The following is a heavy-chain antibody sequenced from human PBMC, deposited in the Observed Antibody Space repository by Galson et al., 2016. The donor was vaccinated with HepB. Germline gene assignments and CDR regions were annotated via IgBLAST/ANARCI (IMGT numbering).Heavy chain of an antibody. J-gene: IGHJ4*02. CDR1: GFTFDDYG. Sequence: SLRLSCAASGFTFDDYGMHWVRQAPGKGLEWVSGISWNSGSVGYADSVKGRFTISRDNAKNSLYLQTNSLRPEDTAVYYCAKGWVEWLVQDYFDYWGQGTLVTVSP. CDR3: AKGWVEWLVQDYFDY. V-gene: IGHV3-9*01. CDR2: ISWNSGSV. D-gene: IGHD6-19*01.